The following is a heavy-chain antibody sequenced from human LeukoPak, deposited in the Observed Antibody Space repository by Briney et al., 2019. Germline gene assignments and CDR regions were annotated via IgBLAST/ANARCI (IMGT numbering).Heavy chain of an antibody. D-gene: IGHD3-9*01. CDR1: GFTVSSNY. CDR2: ISGSGGST. V-gene: IGHV3-23*01. CDR3: AKGDYDILTGYGFDP. J-gene: IGHJ5*02. Sequence: GGSLRLSCAASGFTVSSNYMSWVRQAPGKGLEWVSAISGSGGSTYYADSVKGRFTISRDNSKNTLYLQMNSLRAEDTAVYYCAKGDYDILTGYGFDPWGQGTLVTVSS.